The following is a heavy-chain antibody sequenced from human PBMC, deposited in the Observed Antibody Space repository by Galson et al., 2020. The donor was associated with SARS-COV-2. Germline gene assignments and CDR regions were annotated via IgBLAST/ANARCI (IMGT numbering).Heavy chain of an antibody. CDR2: ISTSSSYI. CDR1: GFNFSSYS. CDR3: ARPPRYCSSTSCYVNY. V-gene: IGHV3-21*01. Sequence: GESLKISCAASGFNFSSYSMNWVRQAPGKGMEWISSISTSSSYIYYADSVKGRFTISRDNAKNSLYLQMNSLRAEDTAVYYCARPPRYCSSTSCYVNYWGQGTLVTVSS. D-gene: IGHD2-2*01. J-gene: IGHJ4*02.